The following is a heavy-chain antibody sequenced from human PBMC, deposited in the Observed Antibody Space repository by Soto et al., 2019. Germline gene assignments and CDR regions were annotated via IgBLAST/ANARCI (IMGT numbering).Heavy chain of an antibody. D-gene: IGHD2-2*01. CDR2: IWYDGSNK. CDR1: GFTFSSYG. V-gene: IGHV3-33*01. Sequence: QVQLVESGGGVVQPGRSLRLSCAASGFTFSSYGMHWVRQAPGKGLEWVAVIWYDGSNKYYADSVKGRFTISRDNSKNTLYLQMNSLRAEDTAVYYCARDSMGCSSTSCYGGFDYWGQGTLVTVSS. J-gene: IGHJ4*02. CDR3: ARDSMGCSSTSCYGGFDY.